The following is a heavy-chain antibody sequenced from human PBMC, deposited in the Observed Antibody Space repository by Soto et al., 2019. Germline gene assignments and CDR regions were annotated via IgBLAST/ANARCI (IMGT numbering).Heavy chain of an antibody. V-gene: IGHV4-59*01. CDR3: ARVPEMTTVTTGIYYYYYMDV. Sequence: SETLSLTCTVSGGSISSYYWSWIRQPPGKGLEWIGYIYYSGSTNYNPSLKSRVTISVDTSKNQFSLKLSSVTAADTAVYYCARVPEMTTVTTGIYYYYYMDVWGKGTTVTVSS. CDR2: IYYSGST. J-gene: IGHJ6*03. CDR1: GGSISSYY. D-gene: IGHD4-17*01.